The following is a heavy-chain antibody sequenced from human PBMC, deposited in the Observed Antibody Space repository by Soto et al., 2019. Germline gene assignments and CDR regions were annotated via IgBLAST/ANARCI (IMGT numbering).Heavy chain of an antibody. J-gene: IGHJ5*02. V-gene: IGHV4-39*01. CDR1: GCSISSSSYY. CDR3: ARPHYDILTGLDWFDP. CDR2: IYYSGST. D-gene: IGHD3-9*01. Sequence: PXETLSLTCTVSGCSISSSSYYWGWIRQPPGKGLEWIGSIYYSGSTYYNPSLKSRVTISVDTSKNQFSLKLSSVTAADTAVYYCARPHYDILTGLDWFDPWGQGTLVTVSS.